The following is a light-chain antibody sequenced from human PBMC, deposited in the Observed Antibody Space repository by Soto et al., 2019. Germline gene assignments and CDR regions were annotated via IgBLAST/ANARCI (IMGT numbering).Light chain of an antibody. Sequence: DIHMTQSPSTLSASVLYRVTITLLASQSISSWLAWYQQKPGKAPKLLIYDASSLESGVPSRFSGSGSGTEFTLTISSLQPDDFATYYCQQYNSYSWTFGQGTKVDIK. J-gene: IGKJ1*01. CDR3: QQYNSYSWT. V-gene: IGKV1-5*01. CDR1: QSISSW. CDR2: DAS.